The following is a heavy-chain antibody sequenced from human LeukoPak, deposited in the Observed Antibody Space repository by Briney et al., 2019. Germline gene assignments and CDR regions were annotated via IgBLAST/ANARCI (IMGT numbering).Heavy chain of an antibody. Sequence: SVKVSCKASGGTFSSYAISWVRQAPGQGLEWMGGIIPIFGTANYAQKFQGRVTITTDESTSTAYMELSNLRSEDTAVYYCARVPRVTPGPPDYWGQGTLVTVSS. J-gene: IGHJ4*02. CDR3: ARVPRVTPGPPDY. V-gene: IGHV1-69*05. D-gene: IGHD4-23*01. CDR2: IIPIFGTA. CDR1: GGTFSSYA.